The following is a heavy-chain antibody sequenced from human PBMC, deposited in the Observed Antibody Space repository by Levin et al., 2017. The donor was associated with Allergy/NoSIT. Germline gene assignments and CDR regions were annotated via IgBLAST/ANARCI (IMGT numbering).Heavy chain of an antibody. V-gene: IGHV3-74*01. CDR3: ARGAPGYSVDW. J-gene: IGHJ4*02. Sequence: PGGSLRLSCVASGFSFSSYWMHWVRQAPGKGLVWVSRIVGDGDTSYADSVKGRFTISRDNAKNTVYLQMNSLRAEDTAVYYCARGAPGYSVDWWGQGTLVTVSS. CDR1: GFSFSSYW. CDR2: IVGDGDT. D-gene: IGHD5/OR15-5a*01.